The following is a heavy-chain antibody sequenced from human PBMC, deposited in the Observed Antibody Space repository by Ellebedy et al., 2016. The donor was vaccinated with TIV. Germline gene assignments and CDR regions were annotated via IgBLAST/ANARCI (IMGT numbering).Heavy chain of an antibody. D-gene: IGHD3-22*01. J-gene: IGHJ5*02. V-gene: IGHV3-7*04. CDR2: IHEDGSEK. CDR3: ARTILIITSDP. CDR1: GFTFSGYW. Sequence: GESLKISXAASGFTFSGYWMSWFRQAPGKGLEWVANIHEDGSEKNYMDSVKGRFTISRDNTKNSLYLQMDSLRADDTAVYYCARTILIITSDPWGQGTLVTVSS.